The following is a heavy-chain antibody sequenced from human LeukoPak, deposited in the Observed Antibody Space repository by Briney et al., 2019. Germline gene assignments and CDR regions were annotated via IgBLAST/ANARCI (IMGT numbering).Heavy chain of an antibody. V-gene: IGHV4-38-2*02. CDR3: AGYHAYGVTTPPLGY. CDR2: IYHSGST. D-gene: IGHD4-17*01. J-gene: IGHJ4*02. CDR1: GYSISSGYY. Sequence: SETLSLTCTVSGYSISSGYYWVWIRQPPGKGLEWIGSIYHSGSTYYNPSLKSRVTISVDTSKNQFSLRLSSVTAADTAVYYCAGYHAYGVTTPPLGYWGQGTLVTVSS.